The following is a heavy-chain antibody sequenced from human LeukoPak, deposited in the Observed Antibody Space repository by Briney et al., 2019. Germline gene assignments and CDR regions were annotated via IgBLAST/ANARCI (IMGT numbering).Heavy chain of an antibody. J-gene: IGHJ5*02. Sequence: GGSLRLSCAASGFTFDDYGMSWVRQAPGKGLEWVSGINWNGGSTGYADSVKGRFTISRDNARNSLFLQMNSLRVEDTGVYYCASQSYARFDPWGQGTPVTVSP. V-gene: IGHV3-20*04. CDR1: GFTFDDYG. CDR2: INWNGGST. CDR3: ASQSYARFDP. D-gene: IGHD3-16*01.